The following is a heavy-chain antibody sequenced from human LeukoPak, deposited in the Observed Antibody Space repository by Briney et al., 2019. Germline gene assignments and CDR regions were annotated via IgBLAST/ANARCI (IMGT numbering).Heavy chain of an antibody. CDR2: INPNSGGT. J-gene: IGHJ4*02. CDR1: GYTFTSYY. CDR3: ARGRYYYDSSAYYFDY. Sequence: GASVKVSCKASGYTFTSYYMHWVRQAPGQGLEWMGWINPNSGGTNYAQKFQGRVTMTMDTSISTAYMELSRLRSDDTAVYYCARGRYYYDSSAYYFDYWGQGTLVTVSS. V-gene: IGHV1-2*02. D-gene: IGHD3-22*01.